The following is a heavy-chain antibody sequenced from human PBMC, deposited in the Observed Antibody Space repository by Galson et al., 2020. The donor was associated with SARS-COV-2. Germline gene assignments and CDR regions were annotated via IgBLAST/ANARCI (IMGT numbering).Heavy chain of an antibody. CDR3: ARLHYGEYAPEALDT. Sequence: SETLSLTCAVSGTSISSGSYSWNWLRQPPGKGLEWIGYISHSGGTYYNPSLKSRVTISGDRSKNQFSLRLSSVTAADTAVDYCARLHYGEYAPEALDTWRPGTRVTVAS. D-gene: IGHD4-17*01. J-gene: IGHJ3*02. CDR2: ISHSGGT. CDR1: GTSISSGSYS. V-gene: IGHV4-30-2*01.